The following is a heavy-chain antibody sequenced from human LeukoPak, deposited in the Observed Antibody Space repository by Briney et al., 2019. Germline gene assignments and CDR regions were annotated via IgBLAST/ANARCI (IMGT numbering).Heavy chain of an antibody. J-gene: IGHJ5*02. Sequence: PGGSLRLSCAASGFTFDDYAMHWVRQAPGKGLEWVSGISWNSGSIGYADSVKGRFTISRDNAKNSLYLQMNSLRAEDMALYYCAKAGGSSSGVGSYWFDPWGQGTLVTVSS. CDR1: GFTFDDYA. CDR2: ISWNSGSI. CDR3: AKAGGSSSGVGSYWFDP. V-gene: IGHV3-9*03. D-gene: IGHD6-6*01.